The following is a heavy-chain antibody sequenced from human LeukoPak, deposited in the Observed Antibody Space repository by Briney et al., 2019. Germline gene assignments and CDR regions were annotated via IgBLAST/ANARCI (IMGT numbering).Heavy chain of an antibody. D-gene: IGHD2-15*01. CDR3: ARGEVAPYYYYMDV. J-gene: IGHJ6*03. CDR2: INWNGGIT. CDR1: GFSFDDYG. Sequence: GGSLRLSCAASGFSFDDYGMSWVRQAPGKGLEWVSGINWNGGITGYADSVKGRFTISRDNAKNSLYLQVNSLRAEDTALYYCARGEVAPYYYYMDVWGKGTTVTVSS. V-gene: IGHV3-20*04.